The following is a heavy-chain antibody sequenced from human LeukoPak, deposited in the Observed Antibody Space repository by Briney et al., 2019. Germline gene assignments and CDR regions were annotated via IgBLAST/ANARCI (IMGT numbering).Heavy chain of an antibody. V-gene: IGHV4-38-2*02. CDR3: ARDSSGRYYYYYYMDV. CDR2: IYHSGST. J-gene: IGHJ6*03. D-gene: IGHD3-22*01. Sequence: SETLSLTCTVSGYSISSGYYWGWIRQPPGKGLEWIGCIYHSGSTYYNPSLKSRVTISVDTSKNQFSLKLSSVTAADTAVYYCARDSSGRYYYYYYMDVWGKGTMVTVSS. CDR1: GYSISSGYY.